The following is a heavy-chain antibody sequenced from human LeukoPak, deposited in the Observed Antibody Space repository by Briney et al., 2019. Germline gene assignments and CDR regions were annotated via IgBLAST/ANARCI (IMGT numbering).Heavy chain of an antibody. V-gene: IGHV3-13*01. CDR3: ARGGKTAMADY. CDR2: VGTVGDK. D-gene: IGHD5-18*01. CDR1: GFTFSIND. J-gene: IGHJ4*02. Sequence: GGSLRLSCTASGFTFSINDMHWVRQATGKGLEWVSGVGTVGDKYYADSVKGRFIISREDAKNSVYLQMNSLRAGDTAVYYSARGGKTAMADYWGQGTLVTVSS.